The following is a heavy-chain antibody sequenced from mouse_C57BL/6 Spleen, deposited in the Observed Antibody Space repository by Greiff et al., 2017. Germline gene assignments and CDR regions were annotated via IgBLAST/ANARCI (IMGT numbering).Heavy chain of an antibody. CDR1: GYTFTSYW. D-gene: IGHD2-4*01. CDR2: IDPSDSYT. Sequence: QVQLQQPGAELVMPGASVKLSCKASGYTFTSYWMHWVKQRPGQGLEWIGEIDPSDSYTNYNQKFKGKSTLTVDKSSSTAYMQLSSLTSEDSAVYYCARSDYTSRYYFDDWGQGTTLTVSS. CDR3: ARSDYTSRYYFDD. J-gene: IGHJ2*01. V-gene: IGHV1-69*01.